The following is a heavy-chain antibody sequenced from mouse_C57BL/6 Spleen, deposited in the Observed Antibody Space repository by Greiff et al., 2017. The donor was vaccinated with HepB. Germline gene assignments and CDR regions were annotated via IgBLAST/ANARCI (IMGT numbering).Heavy chain of an antibody. V-gene: IGHV1-4*01. CDR1: GYTFTSYT. CDR3: ARGPYGYFYFDY. Sequence: QVQLQQSGAELARPGASVKMSCKASGYTFTSYTMHWVKQRPGQGLEWIGYINPSSGYTKYNQKFKDKATLTADKSSSTAYMQLSSLTSEDSAVYYCARGPYGYFYFDYWGQGTTLTVSS. CDR2: INPSSGYT. J-gene: IGHJ2*01. D-gene: IGHD2-2*01.